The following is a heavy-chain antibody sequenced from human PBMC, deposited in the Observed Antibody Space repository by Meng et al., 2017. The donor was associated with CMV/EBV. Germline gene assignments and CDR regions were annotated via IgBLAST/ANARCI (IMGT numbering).Heavy chain of an antibody. D-gene: IGHD3-3*01. CDR2: INPNSGGT. CDR1: GYTFTGYS. V-gene: IGHV1-2*02. Sequence: ASVKVSCKASGYTFTGYSMHWVRQAPGQGLEWMGWINPNSGGTNYAQKFQGRVTMTRDTSISTAYMELSRLRSDDTAVYYCARGPAFSYDFWSGYYPGDYYYGMDVWGQGTTVTVSS. J-gene: IGHJ6*02. CDR3: ARGPAFSYDFWSGYYPGDYYYGMDV.